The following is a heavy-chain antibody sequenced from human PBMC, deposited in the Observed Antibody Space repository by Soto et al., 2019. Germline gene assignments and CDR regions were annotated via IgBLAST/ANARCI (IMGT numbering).Heavy chain of an antibody. Sequence: ASVKVSCKASGYTFTSYYMHWVRQAPGQGLEWMGIINPSGGSTSYAQKFQGRVTMTRDTSTSTVYMELSSLRSEDTAVYYCAIPSYYYDSSGYYYALDYWGQGTLVTSPQ. CDR1: GYTFTSYY. CDR2: INPSGGST. D-gene: IGHD3-22*01. J-gene: IGHJ4*02. CDR3: AIPSYYYDSSGYYYALDY. V-gene: IGHV1-46*01.